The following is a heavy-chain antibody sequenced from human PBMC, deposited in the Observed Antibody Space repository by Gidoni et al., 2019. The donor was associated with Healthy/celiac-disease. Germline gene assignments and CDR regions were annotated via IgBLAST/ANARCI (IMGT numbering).Heavy chain of an antibody. V-gene: IGHV3-30*18. CDR3: AKDFRRYDSSGSIVDY. CDR2: ISYDGSNK. CDR1: GFPFSSYG. J-gene: IGHJ4*02. Sequence: QVQLVESGGGVVQPGRSLRLSCAASGFPFSSYGMHWVRQAPGKGLEWVAVISYDGSNKYYADSVKGRFTISRDNSKNTLYLQMNSLRAEDTAVYYCAKDFRRYDSSGSIVDYWGQGTLVTVSS. D-gene: IGHD3-22*01.